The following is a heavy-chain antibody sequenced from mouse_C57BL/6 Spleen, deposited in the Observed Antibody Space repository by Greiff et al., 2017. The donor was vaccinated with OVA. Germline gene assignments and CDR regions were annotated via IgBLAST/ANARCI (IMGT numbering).Heavy chain of an antibody. CDR2: INPCSGYT. D-gene: IGHD3-2*02. V-gene: IGHV1-7*01. CDR3: ASSRDSAGDYFDY. CDR1: GYTFTSYW. Sequence: QVQLQQSGAELVKPGASVKLSCKASGYTFTSYWMHWVKQRPGQGLEWIGYINPCSGYTKYNQKFKDKATLTVDKSSSTAYMQLSSLTYEDAAVYYGASSRDSAGDYFDYWGQGTTLTVSA. J-gene: IGHJ2*01.